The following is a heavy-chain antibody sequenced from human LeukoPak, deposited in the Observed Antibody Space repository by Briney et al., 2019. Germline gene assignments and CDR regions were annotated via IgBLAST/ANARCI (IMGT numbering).Heavy chain of an antibody. CDR3: ATIKSGYPFGYFDF. CDR1: GVSITTHY. V-gene: IGHV4-59*11. Sequence: LETLSLTCTVSGVSITTHYWSWLRQPPGKELEWIAYMTDSETTKNNPSLKSRITLSADTSKNQFSLSLSSVTEADTAVYFCATIKSGYPFGYFDFWGQGILVTVSS. J-gene: IGHJ4*02. CDR2: MTDSETT. D-gene: IGHD5-18*01.